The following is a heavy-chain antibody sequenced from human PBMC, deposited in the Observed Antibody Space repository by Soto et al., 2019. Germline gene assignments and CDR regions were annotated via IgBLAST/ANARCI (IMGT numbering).Heavy chain of an antibody. CDR2: IGADGDT. J-gene: IGHJ6*02. CDR3: AKARLYYYYGMDV. CDR1: GFSFSSYD. Sequence: EVQLVESGGGLVQMGGSLRLSCEGSGFSFSSYDMHWVRQAAGKRLEWVAAIGADGDTYYSDSVKGRLTISRENTKNSLYLQMNSLITGDTGVYHCAKARLYYYYGMDVWGQGTMVTVSS. V-gene: IGHV3-13*01.